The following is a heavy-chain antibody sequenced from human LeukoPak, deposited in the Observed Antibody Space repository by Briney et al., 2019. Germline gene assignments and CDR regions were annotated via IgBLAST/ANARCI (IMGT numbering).Heavy chain of an antibody. Sequence: PSQTLSLTCTVSGGSISSGSYYWSWIRQPAGKGLERIGRIYTSGSTNYNPSLKSRVTISVDTSKNQFSLKLSSVTAADTAVYYCARDQELLWFGELLSGNWFDPWGQGTLVTVSS. CDR2: IYTSGST. CDR1: GGSISSGSYY. J-gene: IGHJ5*02. V-gene: IGHV4-61*02. D-gene: IGHD3-10*01. CDR3: ARDQELLWFGELLSGNWFDP.